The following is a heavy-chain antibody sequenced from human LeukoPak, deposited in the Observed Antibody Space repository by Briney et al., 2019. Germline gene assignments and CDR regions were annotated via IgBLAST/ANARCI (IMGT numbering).Heavy chain of an antibody. J-gene: IGHJ6*02. D-gene: IGHD6-13*01. V-gene: IGHV1-2*02. CDR1: GYSFIGYY. Sequence: ASVKVSCKASGYSFIGYYIHWVRQAPGQGLEWVGWINPSNGDTNYAQAFQGRVTMTRNTSISTAYMELSSLRSEDTAVYYCARGGQQLVLYYYYGMDVWGQGTTVTVSS. CDR2: INPSNGDT. CDR3: ARGGQQLVLYYYYGMDV.